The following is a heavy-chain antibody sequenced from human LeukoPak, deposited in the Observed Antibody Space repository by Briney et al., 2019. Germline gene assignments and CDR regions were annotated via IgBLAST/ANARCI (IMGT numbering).Heavy chain of an antibody. V-gene: IGHV1-69*05. CDR2: IIPIFGTA. Sequence: ASVKVSCKASGGTFSSYAISWVRQAPGQGLEWMGGIIPIFGTANYAQKFQGRVTITTDESTSTAHMELSSLRSEDTAVYYCARGYSSSWDRPFDYWGQGTLVTVSS. CDR1: GGTFSSYA. CDR3: ARGYSSSWDRPFDY. D-gene: IGHD6-13*01. J-gene: IGHJ4*02.